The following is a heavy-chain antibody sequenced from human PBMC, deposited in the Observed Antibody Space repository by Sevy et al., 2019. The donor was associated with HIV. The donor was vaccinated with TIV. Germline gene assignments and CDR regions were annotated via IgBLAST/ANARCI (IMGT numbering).Heavy chain of an antibody. D-gene: IGHD2-21*01. CDR2: ISPFNNKT. CDR1: GYTFSNYG. V-gene: IGHV1-18*01. J-gene: IGHJ5*02. Sequence: ASVKVSCKASGYTFSNYGISWVRQAPGQGLEWMGWISPFNNKTNYAQKFQGRVSLTSDTSATTAYMEVTSLRSDDTAVYYSARDRVHDWGEGSFDPWGQGTLVTVSS. CDR3: ARDRVHDWGEGSFDP.